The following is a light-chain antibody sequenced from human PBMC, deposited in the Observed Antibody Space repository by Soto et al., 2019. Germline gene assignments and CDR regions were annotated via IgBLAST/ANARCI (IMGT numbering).Light chain of an antibody. CDR2: GAS. CDR3: QQYSSSPIP. CDR1: QSIGSSY. V-gene: IGKV3-20*01. Sequence: EIVLTQSPCALSLSPGERATLSCMASQSIGSSYLAWYQQKPGQAPRLLIYGASSRATGIPDRFSGGGSGTDFSLTISRLDPEDFAVYYCQQYSSSPIPFGQGARLEIK. J-gene: IGKJ5*01.